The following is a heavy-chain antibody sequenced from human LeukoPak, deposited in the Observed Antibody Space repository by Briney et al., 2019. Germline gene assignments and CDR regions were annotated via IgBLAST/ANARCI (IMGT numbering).Heavy chain of an antibody. CDR1: GGSITGYY. D-gene: IGHD3-22*01. CDR3: ARGRGQPDYDSSGYFDY. J-gene: IGHJ4*02. V-gene: IGHV4-59*01. CDR2: IYDSGST. Sequence: SETLSLTCTVSGGSITGYYWSWIRQPPGKGLEWIGYIYDSGSTDYKPSLKSRVTISVDTSKNQFSLRLTSVTAADTAVYYCARGRGQPDYDSSGYFDYWGQGSLVTVSS.